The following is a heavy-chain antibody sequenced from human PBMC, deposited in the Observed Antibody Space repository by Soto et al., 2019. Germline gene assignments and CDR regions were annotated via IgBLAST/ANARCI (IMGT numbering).Heavy chain of an antibody. J-gene: IGHJ6*02. CDR1: GFTFSSYS. D-gene: IGHD6-6*01. CDR2: ISSSSSYI. V-gene: IGHV3-21*01. Sequence: PGESLRLSCAASGFTFSSYSMNWVRQAPGKGLEWVSSISSSSSYIYYADSVKGRFTISRDNAKNSLYLQMNSLRAEDTAVYYCARDRFEYSSSSGMDVWGQGTTVTVS. CDR3: ARDRFEYSSSSGMDV.